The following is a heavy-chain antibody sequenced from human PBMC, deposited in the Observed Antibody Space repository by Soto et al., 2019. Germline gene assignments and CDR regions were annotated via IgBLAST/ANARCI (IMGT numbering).Heavy chain of an antibody. CDR3: VRHLGYESSGHYWSWFDP. CDR1: GGSISSYY. Sequence: QVQLQESGPGRVKPSETLSLTCSVSGGSISSYYWSWIRQPPGKGLEWVGFIYHSGSTNYNPSLKRRVTISVDTSKNQFSLKLSSVTAADTAVYYCVRHLGYESSGHYWSWFDPWGQGTLVTVS. J-gene: IGHJ5*02. V-gene: IGHV4-59*08. CDR2: IYHSGST. D-gene: IGHD3-22*01.